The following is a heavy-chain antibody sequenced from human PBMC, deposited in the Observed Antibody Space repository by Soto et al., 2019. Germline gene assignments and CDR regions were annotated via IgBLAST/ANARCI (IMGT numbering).Heavy chain of an antibody. CDR2: IFHTGST. CDR1: GGAMNNRDYY. D-gene: IGHD2-2*01. CDR3: GRDRPARASGYALSPHYYYYVMEL. Sequence: SETLSLTCSVSGGAMNNRDYYWSWIRQHPGRGLEWIGNIFHTGSTDYNPSLMGRLTISIDTYKNEFSLKLTSVTAADTAVYYCGRDRPARASGYALSPHYYYYVMELWGQGTTVTVSS. J-gene: IGHJ6*02. V-gene: IGHV4-31*03.